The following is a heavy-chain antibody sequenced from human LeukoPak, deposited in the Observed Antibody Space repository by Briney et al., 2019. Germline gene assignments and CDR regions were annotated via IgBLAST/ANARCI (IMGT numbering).Heavy chain of an antibody. CDR3: ARWPYGSGGTY. CDR2: ISSSGSTI. V-gene: IGHV3-48*03. J-gene: IGHJ4*02. Sequence: GGSLRLSCAASGFTFSSYEMNWVRQAPGKGLEWVSYISSSGSTIYYADSVKGRFTISRDNAKNSLYLQMNSLRAEDTAVYYCARWPYGSGGTYWGQGTLVTVSS. D-gene: IGHD3-10*01. CDR1: GFTFSSYE.